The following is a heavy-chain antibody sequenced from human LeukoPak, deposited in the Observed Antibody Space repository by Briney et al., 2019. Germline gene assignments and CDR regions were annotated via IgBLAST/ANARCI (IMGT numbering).Heavy chain of an antibody. CDR3: ARAGNSEVLLSWNWFDP. Sequence: EASQTLSLTCTVSGGSISSGSYYWSWIRQPAGKGLEWIGRIYTSGSTNYNPSLKSRVTISVDTSKNQFSLKLSSVTAADTAVYYCARAGNSEVLLSWNWFDPWGQGTLVTVSS. J-gene: IGHJ5*02. V-gene: IGHV4-61*02. CDR2: IYTSGST. D-gene: IGHD3-10*01. CDR1: GGSISSGSYY.